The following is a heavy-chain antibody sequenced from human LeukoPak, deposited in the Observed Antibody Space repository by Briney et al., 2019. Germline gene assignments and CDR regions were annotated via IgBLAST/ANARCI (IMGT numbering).Heavy chain of an antibody. D-gene: IGHD1-14*01. J-gene: IGHJ4*02. CDR3: AKDRLTEVD. Sequence: PGRFLRLSCAASGFTFNSYAMHWVRQAPGKGLEWVAVISSDGSNNYYADSVKGRFTISRDNSKNTLYLQMNSLRAEDTAVYYCAKDRLTEVDWGQGTLVTVSS. V-gene: IGHV3-30-3*01. CDR2: ISSDGSNN. CDR1: GFTFNSYA.